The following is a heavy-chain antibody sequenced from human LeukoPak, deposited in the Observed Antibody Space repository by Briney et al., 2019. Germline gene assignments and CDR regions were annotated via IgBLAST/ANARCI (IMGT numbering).Heavy chain of an antibody. D-gene: IGHD1-14*01. Sequence: GGSLRLSCAASGFTFSSYAMHWVRQAPGKGLEWVAVISYDGSNKYYADSVKGRFTISRDNSKNTLYLQMDSLRAEDTAVYYCARERDQPHYFDYWGQGTLVTVSS. CDR3: ARERDQPHYFDY. CDR2: ISYDGSNK. J-gene: IGHJ4*02. V-gene: IGHV3-30-3*01. CDR1: GFTFSSYA.